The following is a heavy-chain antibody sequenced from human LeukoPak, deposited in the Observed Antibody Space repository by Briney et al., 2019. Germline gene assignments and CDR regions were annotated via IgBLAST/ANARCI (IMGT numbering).Heavy chain of an antibody. Sequence: SETLSLTCTVSGGSILTTDYYWGWLRQPPGKGLEWIGSIYYSGSTYYNPSLKSRVTISVDTSENQFSLKLSSVTATDTAVYYCARVSALVTGIDWWGQGTLVTASS. J-gene: IGHJ4*02. V-gene: IGHV4-39*07. CDR2: IYYSGST. CDR1: GGSILTTDYY. CDR3: ARVSALVTGIDW. D-gene: IGHD5-18*01.